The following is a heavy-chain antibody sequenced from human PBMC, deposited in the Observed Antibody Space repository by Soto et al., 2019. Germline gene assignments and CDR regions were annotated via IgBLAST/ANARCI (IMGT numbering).Heavy chain of an antibody. V-gene: IGHV3-9*01. CDR3: AKGGSIISYMDV. J-gene: IGHJ6*03. CDR1: GFTFDDYA. Sequence: SLRLSCAASGFTFDDYAMHWVRQAPGKGLEWVSGISWNSGSIGYADSVKGRFTISRDNAKNSLYLQMNSLRAEDTALYYCAKGGSIISYMDVWGKGTTVTVSS. CDR2: ISWNSGSI.